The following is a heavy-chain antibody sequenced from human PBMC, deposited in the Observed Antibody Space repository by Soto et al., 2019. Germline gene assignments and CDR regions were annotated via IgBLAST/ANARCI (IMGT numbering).Heavy chain of an antibody. CDR3: ARARFQVLYGKPYFDS. CDR2: IYHSGNT. D-gene: IGHD2-2*02. V-gene: IGHV4-31*03. CDR1: GGSIATGGSY. J-gene: IGHJ4*02. Sequence: SETLSVTCTVSGGSIATGGSYWSWIRHHPGKGLEWIGNIYHSGNTYYNPSLKSRLTISVDTSKNHFSLMVDSVTAADTAVYYCARARFQVLYGKPYFDSWGQGTLATVSS.